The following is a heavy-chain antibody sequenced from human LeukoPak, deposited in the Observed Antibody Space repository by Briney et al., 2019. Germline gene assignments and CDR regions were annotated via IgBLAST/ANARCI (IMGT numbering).Heavy chain of an antibody. CDR1: GYTLTELS. J-gene: IGHJ6*02. Sequence: ASVKVSCKVSGYTLTELSMHWVRQAPGKGLEWMGGFDPEDGETIYAQKFQGRVTMTEDTSTDTAYMELSSLRSEDTAVYYCATDTYQLLWAGRAGNYYYYGMDVWGQGTTVTVSS. V-gene: IGHV1-24*01. CDR2: FDPEDGET. D-gene: IGHD2-2*01. CDR3: ATDTYQLLWAGRAGNYYYYGMDV.